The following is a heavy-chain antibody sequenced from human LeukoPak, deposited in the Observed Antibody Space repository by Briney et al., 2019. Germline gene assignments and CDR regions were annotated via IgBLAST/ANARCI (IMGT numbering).Heavy chain of an antibody. D-gene: IGHD5-12*01. V-gene: IGHV3-23*01. Sequence: PGGSLTLSCPASASTLSNYARTWVRQAPGKGLDGVSAVSVSGGSTHYAGSVRGRFSSSRDSSKNTLYLQMNSLRVEDTAIYYCAKSNGGYGGLDYWGQGSLVTVSS. CDR2: VSVSGGST. CDR3: AKSNGGYGGLDY. J-gene: IGHJ4*02. CDR1: ASTLSNYA.